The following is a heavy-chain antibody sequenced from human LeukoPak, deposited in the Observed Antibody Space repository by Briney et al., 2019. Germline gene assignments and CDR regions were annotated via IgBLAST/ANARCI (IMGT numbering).Heavy chain of an antibody. D-gene: IGHD6-13*01. J-gene: IGHJ4*02. V-gene: IGHV4-34*01. CDR1: GGSFSGYY. Sequence: SETLSLTCAVYGGSFSGYYWSWIRQPPGKGLEWIGEINHSGGTNYNPSLKSRVTISVDTSKNQFPLKLSSVTAADTAVYYCARNTLRRYSSSWYGGYDYWGQGTLVTVSS. CDR3: ARNTLRRYSSSWYGGYDY. CDR2: INHSGGT.